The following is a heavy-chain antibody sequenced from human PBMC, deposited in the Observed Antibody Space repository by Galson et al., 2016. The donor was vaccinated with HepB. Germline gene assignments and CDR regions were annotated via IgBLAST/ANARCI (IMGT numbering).Heavy chain of an antibody. CDR2: IYTSGST. Sequence: TLSLTCPVSGGSISSGSYYWSWIRQPAGKGLEWIGRIYTSGSTNYNPSLKSRVTITVDTSKNQFSLKLSSVTAADTAVYYCARGTSSSWGRFRSLGVGDWFDPWGQGTLVTVSS. D-gene: IGHD6-13*01. CDR3: ARGTSSSWGRFRSLGVGDWFDP. CDR1: GGSISSGSYY. V-gene: IGHV4-61*02. J-gene: IGHJ5*02.